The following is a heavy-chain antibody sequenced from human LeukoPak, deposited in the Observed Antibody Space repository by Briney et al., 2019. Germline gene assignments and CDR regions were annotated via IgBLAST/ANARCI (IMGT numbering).Heavy chain of an antibody. CDR1: GFTFSSYA. Sequence: GGSLRLSCAASGFTFSSYAISWVRQAPGKGLEWVSAISGSGGSTYYADSVKGRFTISRDNSKNTLYLQMNSLRAEDTAVYYCAKGIARYCSSTSCFNWFDPWGQGTLVTVSS. CDR3: AKGIARYCSSTSCFNWFDP. D-gene: IGHD2-2*01. CDR2: ISGSGGST. V-gene: IGHV3-23*01. J-gene: IGHJ5*02.